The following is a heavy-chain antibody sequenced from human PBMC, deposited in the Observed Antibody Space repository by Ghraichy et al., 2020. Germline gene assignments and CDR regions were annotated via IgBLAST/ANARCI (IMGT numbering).Heavy chain of an antibody. Sequence: SQTLSLTCAISGDSVSTTTAAWHCISQSPSRDLEWLVRAYYRTKWNNDYAQFVKSRLTINPDTSKNQITLQLNSVTPDDTTMYYCASGLERRFDYWGQGTLVTFSS. CDR2: AYYRTKWNN. CDR3: ASGLERRFDY. CDR1: GDSVSTTTAA. D-gene: IGHD1-1*01. V-gene: IGHV6-1*01. J-gene: IGHJ4*02.